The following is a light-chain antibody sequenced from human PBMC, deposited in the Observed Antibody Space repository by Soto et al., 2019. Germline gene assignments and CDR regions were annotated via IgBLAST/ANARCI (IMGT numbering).Light chain of an antibody. J-gene: IGKJ1*01. V-gene: IGKV1-39*01. CDR1: QTIGTY. CDR3: QQSYNTPLT. Sequence: IEVTQSPSSLAASLGDRVTITCLASQTIGTYVNWYRQKSGAAPELLIYDASTLQSGVPSRFRGGASGTDFTLTISSLQLDDFETYYCQQSYNTPLTFGQGTKVDIK. CDR2: DAS.